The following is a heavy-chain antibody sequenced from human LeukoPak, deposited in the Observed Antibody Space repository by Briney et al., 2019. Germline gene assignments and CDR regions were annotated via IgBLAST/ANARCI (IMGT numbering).Heavy chain of an antibody. CDR3: AKEGDIVVVVAHNWYFDL. J-gene: IGHJ2*01. Sequence: GGSLRLSCAASGFTFSSYAMSWVRQAPGKGLEWVSAISGSGGSTYYADSVKGRFTISRDNSKNTLYLQMNSLRAEDTAVYYCAKEGDIVVVVAHNWYFDLWGRGTLVTVAS. D-gene: IGHD2-15*01. V-gene: IGHV3-23*01. CDR2: ISGSGGST. CDR1: GFTFSSYA.